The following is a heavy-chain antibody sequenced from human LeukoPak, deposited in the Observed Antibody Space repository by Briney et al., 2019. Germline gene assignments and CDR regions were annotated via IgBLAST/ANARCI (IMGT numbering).Heavy chain of an antibody. CDR2: INPNSGGT. V-gene: IGHV1-2*02. CDR3: AREKPTYYYGSGRERGWFDP. J-gene: IGHJ5*02. CDR1: GYTFTGYY. D-gene: IGHD3-10*01. Sequence: ASVKVSCKASGYTFTGYYMHWVRQAPGQGLEWMGWINPNSGGTNYAQKFQGRVTMTRDTSISTAYMELCRLRSDDTAVYYCAREKPTYYYGSGRERGWFDPWGQGTLVTVSS.